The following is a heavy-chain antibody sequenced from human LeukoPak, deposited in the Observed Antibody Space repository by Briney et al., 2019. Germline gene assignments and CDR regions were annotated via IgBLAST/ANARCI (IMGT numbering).Heavy chain of an antibody. D-gene: IGHD3-9*01. Sequence: GGSLRLSCAASGFTFSSYTMTWVRQAPGEGLEWVSGISGSGGNTYYADSVKGRFTISRDNSKNTLFLQMNSLRAEDTAVYYCAKGYYEIHDAFDIWGQGTMVTVSS. CDR1: GFTFSSYT. CDR3: AKGYYEIHDAFDI. CDR2: ISGSGGNT. V-gene: IGHV3-23*01. J-gene: IGHJ3*02.